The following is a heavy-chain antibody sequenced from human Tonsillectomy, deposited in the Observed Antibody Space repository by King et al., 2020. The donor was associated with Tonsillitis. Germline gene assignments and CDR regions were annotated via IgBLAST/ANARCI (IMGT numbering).Heavy chain of an antibody. CDR3: AKVAAYTTLVHFDY. CDR1: GFSFRDYA. D-gene: IGHD5-18*01. Sequence: VQLVESGGGLVQPGGSLRLSCAASGFSFRDYAMSWVRQAPGKGLEWVSAISGSGGGTYYADSVKGRFTISRDNSKNTLFLQMNSLRAEDTAVYYCAKVAAYTTLVHFDYWGQGTLVSVSS. J-gene: IGHJ4*02. CDR2: ISGSGGGT. V-gene: IGHV3-23*04.